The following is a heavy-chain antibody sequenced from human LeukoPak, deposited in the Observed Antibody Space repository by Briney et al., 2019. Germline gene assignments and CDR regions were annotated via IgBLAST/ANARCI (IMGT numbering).Heavy chain of an antibody. CDR2: INYSGST. J-gene: IGHJ6*02. Sequence: PSETLSLTCTVSGGSISSSSYYWGWIRQPPGKGLEWMGSINYSGSTYYNPSLKSRVTISVDTSKNQFSLKLSSVTAADTAVYYCARRSALGRVGVSYDYYYGMDVWGQGTTVTVSS. V-gene: IGHV4-39*01. D-gene: IGHD3-10*01. CDR1: GGSISSSSYY. CDR3: ARRSALGRVGVSYDYYYGMDV.